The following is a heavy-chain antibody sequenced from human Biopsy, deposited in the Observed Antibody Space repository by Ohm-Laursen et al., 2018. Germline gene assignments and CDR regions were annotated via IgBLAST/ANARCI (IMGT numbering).Heavy chain of an antibody. CDR3: ARSGSDSLNYYFDF. J-gene: IGHJ4*02. Sequence: QTLSLTCAISRDSVSSNRAAWNWIRQSPSRGLEWLGRTFYRAKWYTDFAVSVKSRITLTPDPSTNQFSLQLNSVTPDDTAVYYCARSGSDSLNYYFDFWGQGTLVTVSS. CDR2: TFYRAKWYT. CDR1: RDSVSSNRAA. V-gene: IGHV6-1*01. D-gene: IGHD2-21*02.